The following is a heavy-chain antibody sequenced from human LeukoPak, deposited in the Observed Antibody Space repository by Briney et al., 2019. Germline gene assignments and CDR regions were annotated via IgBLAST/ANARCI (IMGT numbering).Heavy chain of an antibody. V-gene: IGHV1-3*01. CDR1: GYTFTSYA. CDR3: ARDKDLGSYSGSYFDS. CDR2: INAGNGNT. Sequence: GASVKVSCKASGYTFTSYAMHWVRQAPGQRLEWMGWINAGNGNTKYSQKFQGRVTITRDTSASTAYMELSSLRSEDTAVYFCARDKDLGSYSGSYFDSWGQGTLVTVSS. J-gene: IGHJ4*02. D-gene: IGHD1-26*01.